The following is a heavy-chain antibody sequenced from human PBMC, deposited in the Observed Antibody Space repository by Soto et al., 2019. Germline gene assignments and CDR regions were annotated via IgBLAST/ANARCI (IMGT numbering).Heavy chain of an antibody. D-gene: IGHD3-9*01. CDR3: VRDEAHYDILTGSSLGRAFDI. V-gene: IGHV4-4*02. CDR1: NASISSSNW. CDR2: IYHTGRT. J-gene: IGHJ3*02. Sequence: QVQLQESGPSLVKPSGTLSLTCVITNASISSSNWWSWDRQAPGTGLDWIGEIYHTGRTNYAPSLKSRVTTSIDKSNNRFSLRLTSLTAADTAVYYCVRDEAHYDILTGSSLGRAFDIWGQGTMVTVSS.